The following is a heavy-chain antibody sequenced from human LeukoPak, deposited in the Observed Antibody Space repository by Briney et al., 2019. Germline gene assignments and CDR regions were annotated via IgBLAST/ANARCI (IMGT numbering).Heavy chain of an antibody. Sequence: SETLSLTYTVSSDYITSYYWSWIRQPPGKGLEWVGYISHSGTPTYNPSLRGRVTISLDTSKTHFSLRLSSVTAADTAVYYCARQRTAPPIYEYYGMDVWGHGTTVTVSS. V-gene: IGHV4-59*08. CDR2: ISHSGTP. D-gene: IGHD3-9*01. J-gene: IGHJ6*02. CDR1: SDYITSYY. CDR3: ARQRTAPPIYEYYGMDV.